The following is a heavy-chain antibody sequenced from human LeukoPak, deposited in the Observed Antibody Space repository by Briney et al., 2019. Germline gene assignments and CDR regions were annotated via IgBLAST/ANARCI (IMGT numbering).Heavy chain of an antibody. D-gene: IGHD3-16*01. J-gene: IGHJ3*01. CDR3: AREDPGGAFDV. CDR2: IGTYNGNP. Sequence: EASVKVSCKASGYTFTNYAISWVRQAPGQGLEGRGWIGTYNGNPDYTQSLQGRVTMTTDTSTSTAYMELRSLKSDDTAVYYCAREDPGGAFDVWGRGTMVIVSS. V-gene: IGHV1-18*01. CDR1: GYTFTNYA.